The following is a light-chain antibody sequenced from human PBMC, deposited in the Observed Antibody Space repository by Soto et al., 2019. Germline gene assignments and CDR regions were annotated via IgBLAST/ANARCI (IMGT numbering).Light chain of an antibody. V-gene: IGLV1-47*01. Sequence: QSVLTQPPSASGTPGQTVVISCSGSNSNIETNYVFWYQQLPGAAPKPLMYRNSQRPSGVPDRFSGSNSGTSASLAISGLRSDDEADYYCASWDDSLIGWVFGGGTKLTVL. CDR2: RNS. J-gene: IGLJ3*02. CDR1: NSNIETNY. CDR3: ASWDDSLIGWV.